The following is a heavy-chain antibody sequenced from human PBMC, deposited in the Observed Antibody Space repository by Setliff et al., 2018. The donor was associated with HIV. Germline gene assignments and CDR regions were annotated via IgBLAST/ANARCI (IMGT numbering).Heavy chain of an antibody. D-gene: IGHD5-12*01. J-gene: IGHJ6*03. CDR3: ARQGGYSGYGFYYYYYYMDV. V-gene: IGHV4-39*01. CDR1: GGSISSNRYY. Sequence: SETLSLTCTVSGGSISSNRYYWGWIRQPPGKGLEWIGGTYYSGSTYYNPSLKSRVTISVDTSKSQFSLKLSSVTAADTAVYYCARQGGYSGYGFYYYYYYMDVWG. CDR2: TYYSGST.